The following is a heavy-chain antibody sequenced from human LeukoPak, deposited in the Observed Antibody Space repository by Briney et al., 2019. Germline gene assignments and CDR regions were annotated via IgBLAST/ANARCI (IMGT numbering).Heavy chain of an antibody. D-gene: IGHD6-13*01. Sequence: GSLRLSCAASGFTFSTYAMSWVRQAPGKGLEWVSAISGSGGSTYYADSVKGRFTISRDNPKNTLYLQMNSLRAEDTSIYFCAKALEQETVIALDSWGQGTLVTVSS. J-gene: IGHJ4*02. CDR2: ISGSGGST. CDR1: GFTFSTYA. CDR3: AKALEQETVIALDS. V-gene: IGHV3-23*01.